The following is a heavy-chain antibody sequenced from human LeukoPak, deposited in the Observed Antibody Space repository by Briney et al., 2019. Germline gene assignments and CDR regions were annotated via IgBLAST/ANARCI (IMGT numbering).Heavy chain of an antibody. D-gene: IGHD2-2*01. CDR1: GYSISSDYYY. CDR2: ISHSGST. J-gene: IGHJ5*02. CDR3: ARASGVKYPNWFDP. Sequence: SETLSLTCGVSGYSISSDYYYWVWIRQSPGKGLEWIGSISHSGSTYYNPSLRSRVTISVDTSKSQFSLTVRSMTAADTAMNYCARASGVKYPNWFDPWGQGILVTVSS. V-gene: IGHV4-38-2*01.